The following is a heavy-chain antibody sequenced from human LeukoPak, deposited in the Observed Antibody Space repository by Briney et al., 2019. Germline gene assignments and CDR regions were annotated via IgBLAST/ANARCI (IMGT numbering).Heavy chain of an antibody. CDR2: ISGSGGST. D-gene: IGHD3-10*01. CDR3: AKLGLWFGELSNDY. CDR1: GFTFSSYA. J-gene: IGHJ4*02. V-gene: IGHV3-23*01. Sequence: GGSLRLSCAASGFTFSSYAMSWVRQAPGKGLEWVSAISGSGGSTYYADSVKGRFTISRDNSKNTLYLQMNSLRAEDTAVYYCAKLGLWFGELSNDYWGQGTLVTVSS.